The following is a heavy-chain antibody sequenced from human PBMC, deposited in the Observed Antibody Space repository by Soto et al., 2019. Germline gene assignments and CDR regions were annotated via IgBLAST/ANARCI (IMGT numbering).Heavy chain of an antibody. V-gene: IGHV1-18*01. D-gene: IGHD3-9*01. CDR1: GYTFTSYG. J-gene: IGHJ4*02. CDR3: ARDSKVYYDILTGYYPKGDFVY. CDR2: ISAYNGNT. Sequence: ASVKVSCKASGYTFTSYGISWVRQAPGQGLEWMGWISAYNGNTNYAQKLQGRVTMTTDTSTSTAYMELRSLRSDDTAVYYCARDSKVYYDILTGYYPKGDFVYWGQGTLVTVSS.